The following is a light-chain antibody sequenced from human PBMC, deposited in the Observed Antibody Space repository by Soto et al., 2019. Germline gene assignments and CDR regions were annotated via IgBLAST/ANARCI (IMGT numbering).Light chain of an antibody. J-gene: IGKJ1*01. CDR2: KAS. CDR3: QQYNGNWT. V-gene: IGKV1-5*03. Sequence: DIQMTQSPSTLSASVGDRVTITCRASQSISSWLAWYQQKPGTAPKLLIYKASTLQSGVPSRFSGSGHGTEFTLTISHLQPDDSATYYCQQYNGNWTFGQGTKVEIK. CDR1: QSISSW.